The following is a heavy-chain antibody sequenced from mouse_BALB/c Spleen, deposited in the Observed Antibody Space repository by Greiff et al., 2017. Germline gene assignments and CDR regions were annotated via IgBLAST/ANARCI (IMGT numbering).Heavy chain of an antibody. CDR1: GFTFSSFG. CDR2: ISSGSSTI. J-gene: IGHJ1*01. D-gene: IGHD4-1*01. V-gene: IGHV5-17*02. CDR3: ARSVELTGTSLYWYFDV. Sequence: EVMLVESGGGLVQPGGSRKLSCAASGFTFSSFGMHWVRQAPEKGLEWVAYISSGSSTIYYADTVKGRFTISRDNPKNTLFLQMTSLRSEDTAMYYCARSVELTGTSLYWYFDVWGAGTTVTVSS.